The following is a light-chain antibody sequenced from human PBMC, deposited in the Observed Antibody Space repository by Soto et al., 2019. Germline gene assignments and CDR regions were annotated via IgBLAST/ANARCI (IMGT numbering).Light chain of an antibody. CDR1: QSVSRSY. Sequence: EIVLTQSPGTLSLSPGDRATLSCRASQSVSRSYLGWYQQKPGQAPRLLIYDASTRATGIPARFSGSGSGTEFTLTISSLQSEDFAVYYCQQYHNWLTFGGGTKVDNK. CDR2: DAS. J-gene: IGKJ4*01. V-gene: IGKV3-15*01. CDR3: QQYHNWLT.